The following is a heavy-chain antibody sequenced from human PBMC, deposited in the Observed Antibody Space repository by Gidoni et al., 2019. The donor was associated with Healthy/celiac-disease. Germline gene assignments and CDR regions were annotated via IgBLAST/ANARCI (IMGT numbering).Heavy chain of an antibody. Sequence: EVQLVESGGGLVQPGGSLRLSGAASGLTFSSYEMNWVRQAPGKGLEWVSYISSSGSTIYYADSVKGRFTISRDNAKNSLYLQMNSLRAEDTAVYYCAREREQPYYYGMDVWGQGTTVTVSS. V-gene: IGHV3-48*03. D-gene: IGHD1-26*01. CDR2: ISSSGSTI. J-gene: IGHJ6*02. CDR1: GLTFSSYE. CDR3: AREREQPYYYGMDV.